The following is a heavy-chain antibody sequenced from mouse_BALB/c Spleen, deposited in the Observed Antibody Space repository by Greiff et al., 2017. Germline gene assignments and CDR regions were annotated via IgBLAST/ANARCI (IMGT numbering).Heavy chain of an antibody. J-gene: IGHJ4*01. Sequence: GQLQQSGAELVRSGASVKLSCTASGFNIKDYYMHWVKQRPEQGLEWIGWIDPENGDTEYAPKFQGKATMTADTSSNTAYLQLSSLTSEDTAVYYCNAFLLYNYYAMDYWGQGTSVTVSS. D-gene: IGHD2-1*01. CDR1: GFNIKDYY. V-gene: IGHV14-4*02. CDR3: NAFLLYNYYAMDY. CDR2: IDPENGDT.